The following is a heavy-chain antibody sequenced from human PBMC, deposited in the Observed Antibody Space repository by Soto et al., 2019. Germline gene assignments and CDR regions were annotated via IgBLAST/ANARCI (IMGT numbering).Heavy chain of an antibody. CDR2: INPNSGGT. Sequence: QVQLVQSGAEVKKPGASVKVSCKASGYTFTGYYMHWVRQAPGQGLEWMGWINPNSGGTNYAQKFRGGVTMTRDRSDSKAYMELSRLRSDDTAVYYCARGADEQWLVQDYGMDVWGQGTTVTVSS. J-gene: IGHJ6*02. V-gene: IGHV1-2*02. CDR1: GYTFTGYY. CDR3: ARGADEQWLVQDYGMDV. D-gene: IGHD6-19*01.